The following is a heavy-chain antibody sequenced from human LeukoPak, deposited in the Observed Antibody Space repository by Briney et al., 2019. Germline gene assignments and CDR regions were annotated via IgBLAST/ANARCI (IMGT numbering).Heavy chain of an antibody. D-gene: IGHD5-24*01. J-gene: IGHJ5*02. CDR3: ARDRRWRWLQFEGYDP. CDR2: IYYSGST. Sequence: SETLSLTCTVSGGSISSSSYYWGWIRQPPGKGLEWIGSIYYSGSTYYNPSLKSRVTISVDTSKNQFSLKLSSVTAADTAVYYCARDRRWRWLQFEGYDPWGQGTLVTVSS. CDR1: GGSISSSSYY. V-gene: IGHV4-39*07.